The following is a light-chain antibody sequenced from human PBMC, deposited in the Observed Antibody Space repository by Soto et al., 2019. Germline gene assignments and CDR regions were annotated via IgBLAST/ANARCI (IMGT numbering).Light chain of an antibody. CDR3: QTGGTGYVV. V-gene: IGLV4-69*01. CDR1: SGHSSYD. Sequence: QSVLPQSPSASASLGASVKLTCTLSSGHSSYDIAWHQQQPDKGPRFLMTVNSGGSHNKGDGIPDRFSGSSSGAERYLTISSLQSEDEADYYCQTGGTGYVVFGGGTKLTVL. CDR2: VNSGGSH. J-gene: IGLJ2*01.